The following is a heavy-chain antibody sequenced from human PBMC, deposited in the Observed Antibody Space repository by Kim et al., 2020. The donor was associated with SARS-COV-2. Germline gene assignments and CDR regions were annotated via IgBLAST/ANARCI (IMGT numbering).Heavy chain of an antibody. CDR3: ARLGGIAARIFRFDP. D-gene: IGHD6-6*01. CDR2: IYYSGST. Sequence: SETLSLTCTVSGGSISSYYWSWIRQPPGKGLEWIGYIYYSGSTNYNPSLKSRVTISVDTSKNQFSLKLSSVTAADTAVYYCARLGGIAARIFRFDPWGQGTLVTVSS. CDR1: GGSISSYY. J-gene: IGHJ5*02. V-gene: IGHV4-59*08.